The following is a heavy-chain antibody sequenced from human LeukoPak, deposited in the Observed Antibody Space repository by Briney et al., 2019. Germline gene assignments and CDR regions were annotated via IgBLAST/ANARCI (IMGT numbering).Heavy chain of an antibody. D-gene: IGHD3-9*01. CDR1: GGSFRGYY. CDR2: INHSGST. V-gene: IGHV4-34*01. Sequence: SETLSLTCAVYGGSFRGYYWSWIRQPPGKGLEWMGEINHSGSTNYNPSLKSRVAISIDTSKNQFSLKLSSVTAADTAVYYCARAFTYYDILTGYYEPHTILDYWGQGTLVTVSS. CDR3: ARAFTYYDILTGYYEPHTILDY. J-gene: IGHJ4*02.